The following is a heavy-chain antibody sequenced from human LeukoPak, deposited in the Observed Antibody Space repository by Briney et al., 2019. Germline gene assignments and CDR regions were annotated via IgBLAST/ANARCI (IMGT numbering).Heavy chain of an antibody. CDR3: AKDKGATMVRGVILS. Sequence: GRSLRLSCAASGFTFSSYGMHWVRQAPGKGLEWVAVISYDGSNKYYADSVKGRFTISRDNSKNTLYLQMNSLRAEDTAVYYCAKDKGATMVRGVILSWGQGTLVTVSS. CDR2: ISYDGSNK. CDR1: GFTFSSYG. J-gene: IGHJ4*02. D-gene: IGHD3-10*01. V-gene: IGHV3-30*18.